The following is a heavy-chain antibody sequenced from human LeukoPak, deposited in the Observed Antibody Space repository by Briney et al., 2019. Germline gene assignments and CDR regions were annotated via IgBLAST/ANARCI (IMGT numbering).Heavy chain of an antibody. CDR1: GFTFSLYS. CDR2: IDPSSSTI. Sequence: PGGSLRLSCAASGFTFSLYSMNWVRQAPGKGLEWVSYIDPSSSTILYADAVKGRFTMSRGNAKNSLYLQINSLRDEDTAVYYCARGAYSSGPDYWGQGALVTVSS. D-gene: IGHD6-19*01. J-gene: IGHJ4*02. V-gene: IGHV3-48*02. CDR3: ARGAYSSGPDY.